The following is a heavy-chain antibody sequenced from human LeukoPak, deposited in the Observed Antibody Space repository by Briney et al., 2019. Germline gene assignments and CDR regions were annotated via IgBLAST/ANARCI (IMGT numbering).Heavy chain of an antibody. Sequence: GGSLRLSCAASGFTFSRNAMSWVRQAPGKGLEWVSAISGSGGSTYYADSVKGRFTISRDNSKNTLYLQMNSLRAEDTAVYYCAKDVSYGDYFPQSNWFDPWGQGTLVTVS. CDR3: AKDVSYGDYFPQSNWFDP. CDR2: ISGSGGST. D-gene: IGHD4-17*01. J-gene: IGHJ5*02. V-gene: IGHV3-23*01. CDR1: GFTFSRNA.